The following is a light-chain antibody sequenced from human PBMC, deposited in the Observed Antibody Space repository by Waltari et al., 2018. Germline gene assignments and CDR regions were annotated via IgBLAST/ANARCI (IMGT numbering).Light chain of an antibody. CDR1: QSLVHSDGSTY. CDR2: KIS. Sequence: DIVMTQTPLSSPVSLGQQASISCKSSQSLVHSDGSTYFSWLHQRPGQPPRLLIYKISNRFSGVPDRFSGSGAVTDFTLRISRVEPEDVGVYYCMQSTQLPWTFGQGTKVEIK. CDR3: MQSTQLPWT. V-gene: IGKV2-24*01. J-gene: IGKJ1*01.